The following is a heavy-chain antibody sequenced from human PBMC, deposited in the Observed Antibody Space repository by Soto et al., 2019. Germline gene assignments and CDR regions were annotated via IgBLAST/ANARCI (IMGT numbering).Heavy chain of an antibody. J-gene: IGHJ6*02. CDR2: IYHSGST. V-gene: IGHV4-4*02. Sequence: SETLSLTCAVSGGSISSSNWWSWVRQPPGKGLEWIGEIYHSGSTNYNPSLKSRVTISVDKSKNQFSLKLSSVTAADTAVYYCARDRSSQTKIYYYYYGMDVWGQGTTVTVSS. CDR1: GGSISSSNW. D-gene: IGHD6-6*01. CDR3: ARDRSSQTKIYYYYYGMDV.